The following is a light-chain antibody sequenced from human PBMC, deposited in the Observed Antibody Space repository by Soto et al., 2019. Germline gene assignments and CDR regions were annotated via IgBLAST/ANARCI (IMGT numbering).Light chain of an antibody. CDR1: SSNIGNNY. V-gene: IGLV1-51*01. CDR2: DNN. Sequence: QSVLTQPPSVSAAPGQKVTISCSGSSSNIGNNYVSWYQQLPGTAPKLLIYDNNERPSGIPDRFSGSKSGTSATLGITGLQTEDEADYYCATWDFSLSAGVFGGGTKVTVL. J-gene: IGLJ3*02. CDR3: ATWDFSLSAGV.